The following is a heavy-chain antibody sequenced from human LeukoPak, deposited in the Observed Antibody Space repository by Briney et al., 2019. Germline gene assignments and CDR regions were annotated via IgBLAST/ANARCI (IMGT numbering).Heavy chain of an antibody. CDR3: ARVVGIGSSWYGYGY. CDR1: GFTFSSYA. Sequence: GGSLRLSCAASGFTFSSYAMHWVRQAPGKGLEWVAVISYDGSNKYYADSVKGRFTISRDNSKNTLYLQMNSLRAEDTAVYYCARVVGIGSSWYGYGYWGQGTLVTVSS. J-gene: IGHJ4*02. D-gene: IGHD6-13*01. V-gene: IGHV3-30-3*01. CDR2: ISYDGSNK.